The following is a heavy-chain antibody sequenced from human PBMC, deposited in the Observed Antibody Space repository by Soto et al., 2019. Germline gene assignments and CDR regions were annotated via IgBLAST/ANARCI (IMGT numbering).Heavy chain of an antibody. CDR1: GYSFSNFY. CDR3: ARGAVVVPNGLIAGMDV. CDR2: IDPSSGTT. D-gene: IGHD2-15*01. J-gene: IGHJ6*02. V-gene: IGHV1-46*01. Sequence: ASVKVSCKPSGYSFSNFYVHWVRQAPGHGLAWMGIIDPSSGTTSYTQKFQERVTMTRDTSMSTVYMGLSRLRSEDTAVYYCARGAVVVPNGLIAGMDVWGLGTTVTVSS.